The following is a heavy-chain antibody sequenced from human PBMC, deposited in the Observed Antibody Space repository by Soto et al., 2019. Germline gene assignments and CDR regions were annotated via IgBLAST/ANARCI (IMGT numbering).Heavy chain of an antibody. Sequence: ETLSLTCTVSAGSIRSYYWSWIRQPPGKGLEWIGYIYYTGNTNYNPSLKSRVTISVDTSKNQFSLKLTSLTAADTAVYYCARACTGSAVVFYYSAQGSLVTVSS. CDR1: AGSIRSYY. V-gene: IGHV4-59*01. D-gene: IGHD6-19*01. J-gene: IGHJ4*01. CDR3: ARACTGSAVVFYY. CDR2: IYYTGNT.